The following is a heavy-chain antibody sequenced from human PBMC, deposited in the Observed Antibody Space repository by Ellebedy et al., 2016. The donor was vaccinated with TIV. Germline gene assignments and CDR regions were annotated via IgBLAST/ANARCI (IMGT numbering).Heavy chain of an antibody. V-gene: IGHV5-51*01. CDR2: IYPGDSDT. D-gene: IGHD3-22*01. J-gene: IGHJ6*02. Sequence: GESLKLSCKGSGYSFANYWIAWVRQMPGKGLESMGIIYPGDSDTTYSPSFQGQVTISADKSISTVYLQWRSLRASDTATYYCAKLNDSRGYDYYGMDVWGQGTTVTVSS. CDR3: AKLNDSRGYDYYGMDV. CDR1: GYSFANYW.